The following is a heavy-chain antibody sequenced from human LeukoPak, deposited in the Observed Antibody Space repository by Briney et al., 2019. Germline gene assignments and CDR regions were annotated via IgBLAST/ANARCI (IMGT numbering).Heavy chain of an antibody. V-gene: IGHV4-34*01. CDR2: INHSGST. Sequence: NTSETLSLTCAVYGGSFRGYYWSWIRQPPGKGLEWIGEINHSGSTNYNPFLKSRVTISVDTSKNQFSLKLSSVTAADTAVYYCARGRYYYDSSGYYLSPWGQGTLVTVSS. J-gene: IGHJ5*02. D-gene: IGHD3-22*01. CDR3: ARGRYYYDSSGYYLSP. CDR1: GGSFRGYY.